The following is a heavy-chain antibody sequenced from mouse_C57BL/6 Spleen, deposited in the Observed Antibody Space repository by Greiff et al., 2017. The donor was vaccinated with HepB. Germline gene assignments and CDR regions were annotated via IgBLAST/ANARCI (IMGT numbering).Heavy chain of an antibody. CDR2: INPNNGGT. J-gene: IGHJ2*01. V-gene: IGHV1-18*01. D-gene: IGHD1-1*01. Sequence: EVKLQESGPELVKPGASVKIPCKASGYTFTDYNMDWVKQSHGKSLEWIGDINPNNGGTIYNQKFKGKATLTVDKSSSTAYMELRSLTSEDTAVYYCARYYYGSSHYFDYWGQGTTLTVSS. CDR1: GYTFTDYN. CDR3: ARYYYGSSHYFDY.